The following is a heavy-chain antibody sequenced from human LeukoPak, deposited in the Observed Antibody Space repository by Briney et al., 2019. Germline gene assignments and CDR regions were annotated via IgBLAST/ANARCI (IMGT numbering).Heavy chain of an antibody. J-gene: IGHJ3*02. CDR2: IIPILGIA. Sequence: ASVKVSCKASGGTFSSYAISWVRQAPGQGLEWMGRIIPILGIANYAQKFQGRVTITADKSTSTAYMELSSLRSEDTAVYYCAVRTDCGGDCYSADAFDIWGQGTMVTVSS. D-gene: IGHD2-21*02. CDR1: GGTFSSYA. CDR3: AVRTDCGGDCYSADAFDI. V-gene: IGHV1-69*04.